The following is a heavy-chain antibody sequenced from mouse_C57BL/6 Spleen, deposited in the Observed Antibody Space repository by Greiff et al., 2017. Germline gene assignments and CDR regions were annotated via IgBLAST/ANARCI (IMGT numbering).Heavy chain of an antibody. CDR2: IYPRDGSP. CDR1: GYTFTSYD. J-gene: IGHJ4*01. Sequence: QVHVKQSGPELVKPGASVKLSCKASGYTFTSYDINWVKQRPGQGLEWIGWIYPRDGSPKYNEKFKGKATLTVDTSSSTAYMELHSLTSEDSAVYFCARPYYGSSPYAMDYWGKGTSVTVPS. V-gene: IGHV1-85*01. D-gene: IGHD1-1*01. CDR3: ARPYYGSSPYAMDY.